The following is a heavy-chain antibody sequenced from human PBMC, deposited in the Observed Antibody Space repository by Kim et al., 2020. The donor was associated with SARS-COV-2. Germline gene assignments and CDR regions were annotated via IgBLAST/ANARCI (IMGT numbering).Heavy chain of an antibody. CDR3: AKGEGNNWSFFDY. CDR2: VSGSGANT. CDR1: GFTFSSYA. V-gene: IGHV3-23*01. J-gene: IGHJ4*02. D-gene: IGHD1-1*01. Sequence: GGSLRLSCAASGFTFSSYAMSWVRQAPGKGLEWVSLVSGSGANTYHADSVKGRFAISRDNSKKTLYLQMNSLRAEDTALYYCAKGEGNNWSFFDYWGQGTLVTVSS.